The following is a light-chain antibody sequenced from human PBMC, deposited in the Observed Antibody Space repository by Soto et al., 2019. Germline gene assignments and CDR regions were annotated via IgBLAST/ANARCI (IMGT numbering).Light chain of an antibody. Sequence: DIQMTQSPSSLSASVGDRVTITCRASQRNANYLNWYQQRPGKAPKLLICGASTLQIAVPSSFSGSGSGTDFTLTISTLQPEDFASYYCQQTYTTPHTFGQGTKLEIK. CDR1: QRNANY. CDR2: GAS. J-gene: IGKJ2*01. CDR3: QQTYTTPHT. V-gene: IGKV1-39*01.